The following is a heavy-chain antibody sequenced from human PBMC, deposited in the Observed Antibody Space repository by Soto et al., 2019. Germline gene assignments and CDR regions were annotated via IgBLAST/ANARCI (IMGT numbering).Heavy chain of an antibody. CDR3: AKDRPTGARKLDY. Sequence: ASAKISCKASGYTFTSYAMHWARQAPGQRLEWMGWINAGNGNTKYSQKFQGRFTISRDNSKNTLSLQMNSLRAEDTAVYYCAKDRPTGARKLDYWGQGTPVTVSS. D-gene: IGHD6-6*01. CDR1: GYTFTSYA. J-gene: IGHJ4*02. CDR2: INAGNGNT. V-gene: IGHV1-3*01.